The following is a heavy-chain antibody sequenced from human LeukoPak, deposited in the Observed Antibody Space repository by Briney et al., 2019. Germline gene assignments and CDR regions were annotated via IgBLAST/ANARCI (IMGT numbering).Heavy chain of an antibody. J-gene: IGHJ4*02. CDR1: GFTFSSYS. CDR3: ARDGSGSYLQDY. CDR2: ISSSSSYI. V-gene: IGHV3-21*01. Sequence: GGSLRLSCASSGFTFSSYSMTWVRQAPGKGLEWVSSISSSSSYIYYADSVKGRFTISRDNAKNSLYLQMNSLRAEDTAVYYCARDGSGSYLQDYWGQGTLVTVSS. D-gene: IGHD3-10*01.